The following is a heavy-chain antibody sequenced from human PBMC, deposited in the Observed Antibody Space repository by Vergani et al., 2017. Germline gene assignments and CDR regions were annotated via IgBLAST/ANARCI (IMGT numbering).Heavy chain of an antibody. CDR3: AREVGYSYGEGWFDP. Sequence: QVQLQESGPGLVKPSETLSLTCTVSGGSISSYYWSWIRQPPGKGLEWIGYSYYSGSTNYNPSLKSRVTISVDTSKNQFSLKLSSVTAADTAVYYCAREVGYSYGEGWFDPWGQGTLVTVSS. CDR1: GGSISSYY. CDR2: SYYSGST. J-gene: IGHJ5*02. D-gene: IGHD5-18*01. V-gene: IGHV4-59*01.